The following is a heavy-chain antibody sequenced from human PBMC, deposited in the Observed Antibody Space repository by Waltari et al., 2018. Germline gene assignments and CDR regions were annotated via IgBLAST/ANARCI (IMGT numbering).Heavy chain of an antibody. CDR1: GFTFSAYY. CDR3: AREYGLRGTTLTTGY. D-gene: IGHD4-4*01. J-gene: IGHJ4*02. V-gene: IGHV3-11*01. Sequence: QVQLVESGGALVKPGGSLRLSCTASGFTFSAYYMTWVRPAPGKGLEWISYISNTGNTIYSAESVRGRFFISRDNAQNSLFLQMNSLSAEDTAVYYCAREYGLRGTTLTTGYWGQGTLVTVSS. CDR2: ISNTGNTI.